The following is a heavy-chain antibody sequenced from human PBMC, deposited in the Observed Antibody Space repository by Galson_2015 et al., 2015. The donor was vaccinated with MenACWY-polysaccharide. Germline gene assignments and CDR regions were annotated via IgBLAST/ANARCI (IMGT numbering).Heavy chain of an antibody. J-gene: IGHJ4*02. V-gene: IGHV3-21*01. D-gene: IGHD1/OR15-1a*01. CDR3: ASRTRFRTGSGPEDY. CDR2: ISGNSAYI. Sequence: YLRLSCAASGFTFDTYSLIWGRHAPGQGLHWVSAISGNSAYIYYADSVKGRFTISRDNAKNSLYLQMNSLRAEDTAIYYCASRTRFRTGSGPEDYWGQGTLVTVSS. CDR1: GFTFDTYS.